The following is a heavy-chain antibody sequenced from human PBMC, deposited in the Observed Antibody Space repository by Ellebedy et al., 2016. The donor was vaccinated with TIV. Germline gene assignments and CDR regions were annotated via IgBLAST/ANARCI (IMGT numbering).Heavy chain of an antibody. V-gene: IGHV1-18*01. CDR3: ARQQLVRGYFDY. J-gene: IGHJ4*02. D-gene: IGHD6-6*01. CDR1: GYTFTSYG. Sequence: ASVKVSXKASGYTFTSYGISWVRQAPGQGLEWMGWISAYNGNTNYAQKLQGRVTMTTDTSTSTAYMELRSLRSDDTAVYYCARQQLVRGYFDYWGQGTLVTVSS. CDR2: ISAYNGNT.